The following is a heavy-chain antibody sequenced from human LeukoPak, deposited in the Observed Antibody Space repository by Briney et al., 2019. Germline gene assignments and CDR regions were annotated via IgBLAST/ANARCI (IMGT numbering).Heavy chain of an antibody. V-gene: IGHV1-2*02. CDR2: INPNSGDT. CDR1: GYTFTGYY. J-gene: IGHJ6*02. Sequence: ASVKVSCKASGYTFTGYYFHWVRQAPGQGLEWMGWINPNSGDTSYAQKFQGRVTMTRDTSIGTAYMELSRLGSDDTAVYFCARGTRAGGSLWGHYYYYAVDVWGQGTTVTVSS. CDR3: ARGTRAGGSLWGHYYYYAVDV. D-gene: IGHD3-16*01.